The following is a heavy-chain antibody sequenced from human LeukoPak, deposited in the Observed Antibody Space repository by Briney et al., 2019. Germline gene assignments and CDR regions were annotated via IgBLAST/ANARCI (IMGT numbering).Heavy chain of an antibody. Sequence: GGSLRLSCAASGFTFSSYSMNCVRQDPGKGQEWVSSISSSSSYTYYADSVKGRFTISRDNAKNSLYLQMNSLRGEDTAVYYCARDEGDTVTTYRFDLWGRGALVTVSS. D-gene: IGHD4-17*01. J-gene: IGHJ2*01. CDR2: ISSSSSYT. CDR3: ARDEGDTVTTYRFDL. CDR1: GFTFSSYS. V-gene: IGHV3-21*01.